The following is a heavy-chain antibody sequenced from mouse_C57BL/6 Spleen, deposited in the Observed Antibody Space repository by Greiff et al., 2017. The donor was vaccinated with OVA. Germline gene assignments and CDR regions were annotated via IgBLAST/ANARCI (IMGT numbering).Heavy chain of an antibody. Sequence: EVHLVESGGGLVKPGGSLKLSCAASGFTFSDYGMHWVRQAPEKGLEWVAYISSGSSTIYYADTVKGRFTISRDNAKNTLFLQMTSLRSEDTAMYYCARRRYGNYDAMDYWGQGTSVTVSS. J-gene: IGHJ4*01. CDR2: ISSGSSTI. CDR3: ARRRYGNYDAMDY. D-gene: IGHD2-10*02. V-gene: IGHV5-17*01. CDR1: GFTFSDYG.